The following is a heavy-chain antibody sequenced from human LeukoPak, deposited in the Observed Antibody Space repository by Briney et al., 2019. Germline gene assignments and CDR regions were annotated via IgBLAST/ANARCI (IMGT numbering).Heavy chain of an antibody. CDR1: GDSISSGSYY. CDR2: IYTSGIT. V-gene: IGHV4-61*02. J-gene: IGHJ5*02. D-gene: IGHD1-26*01. CDR3: TRGHSGTYYVEFDT. Sequence: SETLSLTCTVSGDSISSGSYYWSWIRQPAGKGLEWIGRIYTSGITNYNPSLKSRVTISVDTSKNQFSLKLTSVTAADTAVYYCTRGHSGTYYVEFDTWGQGTLVTVSS.